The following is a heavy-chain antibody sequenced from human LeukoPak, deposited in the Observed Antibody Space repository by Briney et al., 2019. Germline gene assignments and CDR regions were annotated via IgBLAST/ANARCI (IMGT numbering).Heavy chain of an antibody. CDR1: GLTFGDYV. V-gene: IGHV3-53*01. CDR3: ALHINGDYESRFDP. Sequence: GGSLRLSCTASGLTFGDYVMSWVRQAPGKGLEWVSVMYSGGSTFYADSVKGRFTISRDNPKNTLNLQMNSLRAEDTAIYYCALHINGDYESRFDPWGQGTLVTVSS. J-gene: IGHJ5*02. D-gene: IGHD4-17*01. CDR2: MYSGGST.